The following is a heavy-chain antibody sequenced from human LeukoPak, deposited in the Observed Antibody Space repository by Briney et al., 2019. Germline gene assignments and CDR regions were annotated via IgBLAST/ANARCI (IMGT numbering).Heavy chain of an antibody. V-gene: IGHV1-2*02. J-gene: IGHJ1*01. Sequence: ASVKVSCKASGYSFTDYYIHWVRQAPGQGLEWMGWIKPNSGDTNYVEKFQGRVTMTRDTSISTAYMELSRLRSDDTAVYYCAREKYCSSTSCPRRGEYFQHWGQGTLVTVSS. CDR3: AREKYCSSTSCPRRGEYFQH. D-gene: IGHD2-2*01. CDR1: GYSFTDYY. CDR2: IKPNSGDT.